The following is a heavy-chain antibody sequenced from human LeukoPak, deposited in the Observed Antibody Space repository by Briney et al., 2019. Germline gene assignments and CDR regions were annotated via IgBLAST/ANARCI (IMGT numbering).Heavy chain of an antibody. CDR1: GAAIRSYY. V-gene: IGHV4-4*07. CDR2: VYIGGTT. CDR3: ARRFIDSRYSGDCFDI. Sequence: PSETLSLTCSVSGAAIRSYYWNWIRQPDGKGLEWIGRVYIGGTTNVNPSLEGRLSMSLDTSKNQISLRLNSVTVADTAVYYCARRFIDSRYSGDCFDIWGHGTKVTVSS. D-gene: IGHD2-21*01. J-gene: IGHJ3*02.